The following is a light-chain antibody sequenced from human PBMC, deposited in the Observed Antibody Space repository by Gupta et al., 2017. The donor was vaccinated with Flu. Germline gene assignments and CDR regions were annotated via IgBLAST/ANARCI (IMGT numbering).Light chain of an antibody. J-gene: IGKJ2*01. CDR2: GAS. CDR1: QSISNY. Sequence: PGERTTFSCRASQSISNYLSWYQQKPGQAPRLLISGASNSAAGIPDRFSGSGSGTDFALTISRLEPEDFSVYYCHQYGTSPTFGQGTKLEIK. V-gene: IGKV3-20*01. CDR3: HQYGTSPT.